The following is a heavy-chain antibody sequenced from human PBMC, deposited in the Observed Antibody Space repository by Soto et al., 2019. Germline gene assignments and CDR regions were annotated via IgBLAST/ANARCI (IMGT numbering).Heavy chain of an antibody. CDR3: ARAQAWGIHDY. Sequence: GASVKVSCKASGYTFTIYYIHWVRQAPRQGLEWMGVINSGGGSTNYAQKFQGRVTMPRDTSTSTVYIELSSLRSEDTAVYHCARAQAWGIHDYWGQGTLVTSPQ. V-gene: IGHV1-46*03. J-gene: IGHJ4*02. CDR2: INSGGGST. D-gene: IGHD7-27*01. CDR1: GYTFTIYY.